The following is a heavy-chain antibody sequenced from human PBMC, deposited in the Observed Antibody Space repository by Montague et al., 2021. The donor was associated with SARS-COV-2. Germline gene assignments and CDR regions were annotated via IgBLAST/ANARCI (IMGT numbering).Heavy chain of an antibody. V-gene: IGHV3-74*01. CDR2: INSDGSST. CDR3: ARVYYDFWSGSTANWYYGMDV. CDR1: GFTFSSYW. Sequence: SLRLSCAASGFTFSSYWMHWVRQAPGKGLVWVSRINSDGSSTSYADSVKGRFTTSRDNAKNTLYLQMNSLRAEDTAVYYCARVYYDFWSGSTANWYYGMDVWGQGTTVTVSS. D-gene: IGHD3-3*01. J-gene: IGHJ6*02.